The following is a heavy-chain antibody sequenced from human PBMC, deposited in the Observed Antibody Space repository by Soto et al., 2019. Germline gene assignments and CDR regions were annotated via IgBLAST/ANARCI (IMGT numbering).Heavy chain of an antibody. CDR3: ARNLVVVPAAMEYFDY. Sequence: SETLSLTCPVSGGSISSYYWSWIRQPPGKGLEWIGYIYYSGSTNYNPSLKSRVTISVDTSKNQFSLKLSSVTAADTAVYYCARNLVVVPAAMEYFDYWGQGTLVTVS. V-gene: IGHV4-59*01. CDR1: GGSISSYY. CDR2: IYYSGST. J-gene: IGHJ4*02. D-gene: IGHD2-2*01.